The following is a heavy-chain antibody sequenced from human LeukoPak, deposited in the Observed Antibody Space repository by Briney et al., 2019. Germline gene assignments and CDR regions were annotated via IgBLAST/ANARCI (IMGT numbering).Heavy chain of an antibody. CDR1: GFTFSSYA. J-gene: IGHJ6*02. Sequence: GGSLRLSCAASGFTFSSYAMSWVRQAPGKGLEWVSAISGSGGSTYYADSVKGRFTVSRDNAKNTLYLQMNSLRAEDTAVYYCARDQSTISEATFAMDVWGQGTTVTVSS. CDR3: ARDQSTISEATFAMDV. D-gene: IGHD3-9*01. V-gene: IGHV3-23*01. CDR2: ISGSGGST.